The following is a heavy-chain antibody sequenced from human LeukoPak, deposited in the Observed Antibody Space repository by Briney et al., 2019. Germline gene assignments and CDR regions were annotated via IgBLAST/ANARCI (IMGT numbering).Heavy chain of an antibody. Sequence: SETLSLTCTVSGGSISSYYWSRIRQPPGKGLEWIGYIYYSGSTNYNPSLKSRVTISVDTSKNQFSLKLSSVTAADTAVYYCARTRPGRLQRWLYYFDYWGQGTLVTVSS. V-gene: IGHV4-59*01. D-gene: IGHD5-12*01. CDR1: GGSISSYY. CDR3: ARTRPGRLQRWLYYFDY. J-gene: IGHJ4*02. CDR2: IYYSGST.